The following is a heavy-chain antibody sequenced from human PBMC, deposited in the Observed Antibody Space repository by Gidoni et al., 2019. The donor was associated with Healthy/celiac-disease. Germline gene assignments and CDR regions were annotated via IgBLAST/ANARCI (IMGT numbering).Heavy chain of an antibody. J-gene: IGHJ4*02. Sequence: EVQLVESGGGLVQPGGSLSLSCAASGFTFSSYEMNWVRQAPGKGLEWVSYISSSGSTIYYADSVKGRFTISRDNAKNSLYLQMNSLRAEDTAVYYCARVTAYYDSSGYYFADFDYWGQGTLVTVSS. CDR1: GFTFSSYE. CDR2: ISSSGSTI. CDR3: ARVTAYYDSSGYYFADFDY. D-gene: IGHD3-22*01. V-gene: IGHV3-48*03.